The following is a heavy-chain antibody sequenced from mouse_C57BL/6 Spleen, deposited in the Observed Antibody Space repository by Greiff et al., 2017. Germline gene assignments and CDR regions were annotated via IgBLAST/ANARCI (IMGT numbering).Heavy chain of an antibody. CDR1: GYTFTDYN. CDR2: INPNNGGT. Sequence: EVQLQQSGPELVKPGASVKMSCKASGYTFTDYNMHWVKQSHGKSLEWIGYINPNNGGTSYNQKFKGKATLTVNKSSSTAYMELRSLTSEDSAVYYCARLWLRQRGPWFAYWGQGTLVTVSA. J-gene: IGHJ3*01. V-gene: IGHV1-22*01. CDR3: ARLWLRQRGPWFAY. D-gene: IGHD2-2*01.